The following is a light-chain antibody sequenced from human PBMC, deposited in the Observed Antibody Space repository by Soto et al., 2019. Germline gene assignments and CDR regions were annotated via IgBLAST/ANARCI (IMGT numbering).Light chain of an antibody. CDR2: LTSDGSH. CDR3: QTWGTGVQVV. V-gene: IGLV4-69*01. Sequence: QPVLTQSPSASASLGASVKLTCTLSSGYSNYAIAWHQQQPEKGPRFLMKLTSDGSHSKGDGIPDRLSGSSSGAERYLTISSLQSEDEADYYCQTWGTGVQVVFGGGTKVTVL. CDR1: SGYSNYA. J-gene: IGLJ2*01.